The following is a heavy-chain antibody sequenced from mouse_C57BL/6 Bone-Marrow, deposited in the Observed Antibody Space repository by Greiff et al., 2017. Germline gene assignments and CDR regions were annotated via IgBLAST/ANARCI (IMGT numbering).Heavy chain of an antibody. J-gene: IGHJ1*03. Sequence: QVQLKQSGAELARPGASVKLSCKASGYTFTSYGISWVKQRTGQGLEWIGEIYPRSGNTYYNEKFKGKATLTADKSSSTAYMELRSLTSEDSAVYFCARSYWYFDVWGTGTTVTVSS. V-gene: IGHV1-81*01. CDR2: IYPRSGNT. CDR3: ARSYWYFDV. CDR1: GYTFTSYG.